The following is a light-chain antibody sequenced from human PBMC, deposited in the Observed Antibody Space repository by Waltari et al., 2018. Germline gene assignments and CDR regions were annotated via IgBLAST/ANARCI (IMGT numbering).Light chain of an antibody. V-gene: IGKV4-1*01. J-gene: IGKJ1*01. CDR3: HQYYSTPRT. CDR2: WAS. Sequence: DIVMTQSPDSLAVSLGERATINRKSSQSVLYPSNSKNYLAWYQQKPGQPPKLLLYWASTRASGAPERFSGSGSGTDFTLTISSLQAEDVAVYYCHQYYSTPRTFGQGTKVEIK. CDR1: QSVLYPSNSKNY.